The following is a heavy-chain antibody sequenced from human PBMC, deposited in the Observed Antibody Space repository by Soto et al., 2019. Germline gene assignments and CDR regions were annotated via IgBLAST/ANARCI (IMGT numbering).Heavy chain of an antibody. J-gene: IGHJ4*02. CDR2: INPTSGGT. CDR3: ARGYCSSSGCSHYFDY. V-gene: IGHV1-2*02. D-gene: IGHD2-2*01. CDR1: GYTFPGNY. Sequence: ASVKVSCKASGYTFPGNYMHWVRQAPGQGLEWMALINPTSGGTNYAQKFQGRVTMTWDTSISTAYMELSRLRSEDTAIYYCARGYCSSSGCSHYFDYWGQGTLVTVSS.